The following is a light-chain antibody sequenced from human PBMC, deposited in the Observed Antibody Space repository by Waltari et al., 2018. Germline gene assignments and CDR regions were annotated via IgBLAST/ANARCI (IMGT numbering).Light chain of an antibody. J-gene: IGKJ1*01. CDR3: QQYNEWPPWT. Sequence: EIVLTQSPATLSVSPGERATLSCRASQTISNNLAWYQQKPGQAPRLLIYGASTRATAIPDRFSGSGSGTEFTLTITSLQSEDFAVYYCQQYNEWPPWTFGQGTKVDSK. V-gene: IGKV3-15*01. CDR1: QTISNN. CDR2: GAS.